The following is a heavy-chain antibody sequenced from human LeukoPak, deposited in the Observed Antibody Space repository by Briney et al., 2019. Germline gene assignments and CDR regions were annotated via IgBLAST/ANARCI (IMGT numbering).Heavy chain of an antibody. D-gene: IGHD3-3*01. CDR2: ITPIFGTA. J-gene: IGHJ6*03. Sequence: ASVKVSCKASGGTFSSYAISWVRQALGQGLEWMGGITPIFGTANYAQKFQGRVTITTDESTSTAYMELSSLRSEDTAVYYCASSSYYDFWSGYYISYYYYMDVWGKGTTVTVSS. CDR1: GGTFSSYA. V-gene: IGHV1-69*05. CDR3: ASSSYYDFWSGYYISYYYYMDV.